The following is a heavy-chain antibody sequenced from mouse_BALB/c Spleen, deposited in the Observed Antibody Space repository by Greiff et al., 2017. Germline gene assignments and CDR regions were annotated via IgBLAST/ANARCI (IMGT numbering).Heavy chain of an antibody. J-gene: IGHJ2*01. V-gene: IGHV5-6-5*01. CDR2: ISSGGST. D-gene: IGHD2-4*01. CDR3: ARGFYYDYQYYFDY. Sequence: EVMLVESGGGLVKPGGSLKLSCAASGFTFSSYAMSWVRQTPEKRLEWVASISSGGSTYYPDSVKGRFTISRDNARNILYLQMSSLRSEDTAMYYCARGFYYDYQYYFDYWGQGTTLTVSS. CDR1: GFTFSSYA.